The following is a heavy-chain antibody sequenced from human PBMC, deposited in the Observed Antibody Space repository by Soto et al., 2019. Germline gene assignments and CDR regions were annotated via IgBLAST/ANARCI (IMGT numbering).Heavy chain of an antibody. CDR3: ARGLFSPFGPSQQFYMDV. D-gene: IGHD3-9*01. J-gene: IGHJ6*03. V-gene: IGHV4-34*01. Sequence: SETLSLTCAVSGGSFSGYYWSWIRQPPGKGLEWIGEINHSGTTNYNPSLKSRVTMSVDTSRNQLSLKLSSVTAADAAVYYCARGLFSPFGPSQQFYMDVLGKGTTVTVSS. CDR1: GGSFSGYY. CDR2: INHSGTT.